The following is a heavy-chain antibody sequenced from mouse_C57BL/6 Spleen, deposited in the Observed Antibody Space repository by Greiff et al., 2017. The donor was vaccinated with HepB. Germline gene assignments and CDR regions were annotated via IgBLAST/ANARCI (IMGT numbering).Heavy chain of an antibody. D-gene: IGHD4-1*01. J-gene: IGHJ2*01. CDR3: TTGRGDY. CDR2: IRLKSDNYAT. V-gene: IGHV6-3*01. Sequence: EVKLMESGGGLVQPGGSMKLSCVASGFTFSNYWMNWVRQSPEKGLEWVAQIRLKSDNYATHYAESVKGRFTISSYDSKSSVYLQMNNLRAEDTGIYYCTTGRGDYWGQGTTLTVSS. CDR1: GFTFSNYW.